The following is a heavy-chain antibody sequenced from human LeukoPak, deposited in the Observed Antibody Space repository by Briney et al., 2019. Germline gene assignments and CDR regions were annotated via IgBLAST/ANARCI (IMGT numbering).Heavy chain of an antibody. CDR1: GFPASSKY. Sequence: GGSLRLSCAASGFPASSKYMTWVRQPPGKGLEWVTVIYLDGRADYADSVKGGFTISSDNSKDTVYLQMNSLKDEDTAVYYCARDAETSLANWGQGTLVTVSP. J-gene: IGHJ4*02. CDR2: IYLDGRA. D-gene: IGHD5-24*01. CDR3: ARDAETSLAN. V-gene: IGHV3-66*01.